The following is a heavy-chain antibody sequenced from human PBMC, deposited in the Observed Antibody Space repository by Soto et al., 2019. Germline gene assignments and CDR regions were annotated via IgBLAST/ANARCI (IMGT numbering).Heavy chain of an antibody. CDR1: GFDFGDYY. V-gene: IGHV3-11*01. Sequence: GGSLRLSCTGSGFDFGDYYMSWIRQAPGKGLEWVSYIDSGDGTTYYTDSVKGRFTISRDNAKKTVYLQMSSLRFEDTALYYCVRPYYSSSWFPFDRWGQGTLVTVSS. D-gene: IGHD6-13*01. CDR2: IDSGDGTT. J-gene: IGHJ4*02. CDR3: VRPYYSSSWFPFDR.